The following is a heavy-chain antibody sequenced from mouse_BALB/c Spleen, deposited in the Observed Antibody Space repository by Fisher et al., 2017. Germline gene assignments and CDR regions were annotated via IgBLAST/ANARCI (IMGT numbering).Heavy chain of an antibody. Sequence: RFTISRDNAKNTLYLQMSSLKSEDTAMYYCASGNLWYFDVWGAGTTVTVSS. J-gene: IGHJ1*01. D-gene: IGHD2-1*01. V-gene: IGHV5-6*01. CDR3: ASGNLWYFDV.